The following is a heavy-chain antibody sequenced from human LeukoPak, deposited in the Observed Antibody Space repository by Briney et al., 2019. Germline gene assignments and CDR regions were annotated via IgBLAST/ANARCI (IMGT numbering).Heavy chain of an antibody. CDR1: GFTFSSYG. V-gene: IGHV3-33*01. CDR3: ARDGGVATIVGSDAFDI. CDR2: IWYDGSNK. D-gene: IGHD5-12*01. J-gene: IGHJ3*02. Sequence: GGSLRLSCAAAGFTFSSYGMHLVRQAPGKGLEWVAVIWYDGSNKYYADSVKGRFTISRDNSKNTLYLQMNSLRAEDTAVYYCARDGGVATIVGSDAFDIWGQGTMVTVSS.